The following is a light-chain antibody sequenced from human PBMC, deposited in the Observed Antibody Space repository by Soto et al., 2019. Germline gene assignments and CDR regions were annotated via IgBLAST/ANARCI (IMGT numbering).Light chain of an antibody. CDR2: GAS. V-gene: IGKV3-20*01. Sequence: EIVLTQSPGTLSLSPGERATLSCRASQSVSSSYLAWYQQKPGQAPSLLIYGASSRATGIQDRFSGSGSGTDFTLTISRLEPEDFAVYYCQQYGSSPRTCGQGTKVEIK. J-gene: IGKJ1*01. CDR3: QQYGSSPRT. CDR1: QSVSSSY.